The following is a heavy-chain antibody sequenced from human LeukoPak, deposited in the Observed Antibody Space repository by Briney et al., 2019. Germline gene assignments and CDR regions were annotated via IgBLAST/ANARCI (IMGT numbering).Heavy chain of an antibody. CDR3: ARDLYYYDSSGYLKLDY. CDR2: IRYDGSNK. D-gene: IGHD3-22*01. CDR1: GFTFSSYG. V-gene: IGHV3-30*02. Sequence: PGGSLRLSCAASGFTFSSYGMHWVRQAPGKGLEWVAFIRYDGSNKYYADSVKGRFTISRDNSKNTLYLQMNSLRAEDTAVYYCARDLYYYDSSGYLKLDYWGQGTLVTVSS. J-gene: IGHJ4*02.